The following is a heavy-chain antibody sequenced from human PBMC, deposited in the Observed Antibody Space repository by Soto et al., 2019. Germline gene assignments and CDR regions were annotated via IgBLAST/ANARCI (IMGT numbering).Heavy chain of an antibody. D-gene: IGHD2-21*02. CDR2: LYSGGSA. CDR3: AKEASCGGDCFVDY. J-gene: IGHJ4*02. CDR1: GFIVSDSY. V-gene: IGHV3-53*01. Sequence: GSLILSGAASGFIVSDSYMSWVRQAPGKGLEWVSVLYSGGSAFYADSVEGRFTISRDNSKNTLFLQMNSLRAEDTAVYYCAKEASCGGDCFVDYWGQGTLVTVYS.